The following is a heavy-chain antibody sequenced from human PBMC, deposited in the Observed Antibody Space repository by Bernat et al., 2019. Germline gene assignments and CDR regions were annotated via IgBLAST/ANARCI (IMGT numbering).Heavy chain of an antibody. CDR1: GFAFNSYI. CDR3: VKGVRIEVAGNFDY. Sequence: EVQLLESGGGLVQPGGSLRLSCAASGFAFNSYIMSWVRQAPGKGLEWVSIISGSGGSTSYADSWKGRFTISKDNSKHTVFLQMKNLRAEDTAVYYCVKGVRIEVAGNFDYWGQGTLITVSS. D-gene: IGHD6-19*01. J-gene: IGHJ4*02. V-gene: IGHV3-23*01. CDR2: ISGSGGST.